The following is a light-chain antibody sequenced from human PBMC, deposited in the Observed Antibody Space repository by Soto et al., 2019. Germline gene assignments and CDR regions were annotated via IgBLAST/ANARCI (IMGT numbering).Light chain of an antibody. V-gene: IGKV1-5*01. Sequence: DIQMTQSPSTLSASVGDRVTITCRASQSISSWLAWYQQKPGKAPKLLIYDASSLESGVPSRFSGSGSGTEFTLTISRLQPDDFATYYCQQYNSYSGVTFGPGTKVDIK. J-gene: IGKJ3*01. CDR1: QSISSW. CDR2: DAS. CDR3: QQYNSYSGVT.